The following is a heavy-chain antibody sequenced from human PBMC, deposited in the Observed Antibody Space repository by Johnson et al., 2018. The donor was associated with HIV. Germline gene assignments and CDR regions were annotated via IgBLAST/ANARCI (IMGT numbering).Heavy chain of an antibody. CDR1: ELTSSNYA. V-gene: IGHV3-23*04. CDR2: ISASGRDI. J-gene: IGHJ3*02. D-gene: IGHD1-26*01. CDR3: AKGPWDLPHAFNI. Sequence: VQLVESGGSVVRPGGSLRLSCVASELTSSNYAISWVRQAPGQGLEWVSAISASGRDIYYGDSVKGRFTISRDNSKNTLYLQMNSLRAEDTAVYYCAKGPWDLPHAFNIWGQGTMVTVSS.